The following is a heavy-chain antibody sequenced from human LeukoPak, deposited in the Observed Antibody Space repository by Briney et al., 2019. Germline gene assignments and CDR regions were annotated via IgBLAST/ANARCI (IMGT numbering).Heavy chain of an antibody. Sequence: GGSLRLSCAASGFTFSSYAMSWVRQAPGKGLEWVSSVSGSGSHPYYADSVKGRFTISRDNSENMLWLQMNSLRAEDTAVYYCVRWGPDRGADYWGQGTQVTVSS. CDR3: VRWGPDRGADY. D-gene: IGHD3-16*01. CDR1: GFTFSSYA. J-gene: IGHJ4*02. CDR2: VSGSGSHP. V-gene: IGHV3-23*01.